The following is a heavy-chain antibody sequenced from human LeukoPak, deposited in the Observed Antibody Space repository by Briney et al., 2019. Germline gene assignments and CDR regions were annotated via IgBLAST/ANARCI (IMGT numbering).Heavy chain of an antibody. J-gene: IGHJ4*02. CDR3: ARPGTGTRRGYYFDY. CDR1: GGSFSGYY. D-gene: IGHD1-1*01. V-gene: IGHV4-34*01. Sequence: SETLSLTCAVYGGSFSGYYWSWIRQPPGKGLEWIGEINHSGSTNYNPSLKSRVTISVDTSKYQFSLKLSSVTAADTAVYYCARPGTGTRRGYYFDYWGQGTLVTVSS. CDR2: INHSGST.